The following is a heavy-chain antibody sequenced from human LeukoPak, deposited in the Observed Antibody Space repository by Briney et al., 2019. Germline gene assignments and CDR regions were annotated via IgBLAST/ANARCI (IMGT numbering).Heavy chain of an antibody. CDR2: IYYSGST. CDR1: GGSISSYY. D-gene: IGHD2-15*01. V-gene: IGHV4-59*01. CDR3: ARGGCSGGSCYELDY. Sequence: SETLSLTCTVSGGSISSYYWSWIRQPPGKGLERIGYIYYSGSTNYNPSLKSRVTISVDTSKNQFSLKLSSVTAADTAVYYCARGGCSGGSCYELDYWGQGTLVTVSS. J-gene: IGHJ4*02.